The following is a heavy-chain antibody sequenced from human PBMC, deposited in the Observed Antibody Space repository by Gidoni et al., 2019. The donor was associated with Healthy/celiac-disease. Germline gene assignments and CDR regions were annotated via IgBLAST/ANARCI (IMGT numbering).Heavy chain of an antibody. CDR2: INHSGST. CDR3: ARTYYDVWSGNWFDP. D-gene: IGHD3-3*01. V-gene: IGHV4-34*01. Sequence: HVQLQQWGAGLLTPSETLSLTCAVYGGSFSGYYWSWIRQPPGKGLEWIGEINHSGSTNYHPSLKSRVTISVDTSKNQFSLKLSSVTAADTAVYYCARTYYDVWSGNWFDPWGQGTLVTVSS. J-gene: IGHJ5*02. CDR1: GGSFSGYY.